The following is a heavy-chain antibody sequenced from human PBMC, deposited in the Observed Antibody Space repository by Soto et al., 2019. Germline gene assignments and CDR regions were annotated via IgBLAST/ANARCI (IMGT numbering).Heavy chain of an antibody. D-gene: IGHD5-12*01. CDR1: GGTFSSYT. CDR2: IIPILGIA. Sequence: SVKVSCKASGGTFSSYTISWVGQAPGQGLEWMGRIIPILGIANYAPKFQGRVTITADKSTSTAYMELRSLRYGDTAVYFCARFLGYGNHYYYYYKDVWGKGTTVTVS. CDR3: ARFLGYGNHYYYYYKDV. J-gene: IGHJ6*03. V-gene: IGHV1-69*02.